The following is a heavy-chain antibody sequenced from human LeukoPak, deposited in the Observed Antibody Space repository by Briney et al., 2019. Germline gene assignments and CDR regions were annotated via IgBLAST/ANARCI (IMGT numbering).Heavy chain of an antibody. CDR2: IIPIFGTA. D-gene: IGHD5-18*01. J-gene: IGHJ4*02. CDR1: GGTFSSYA. V-gene: IGHV1-69*13. CDR3: ARGDPGGYSYGYDLGY. Sequence: SVKVSCKASGGTFSSYAISWVRQAPGQGLEWMGGIIPIFGTANYAQKFQGRVTITADESTSTAYMELSSLRSEDTAVYYCARGDPGGYSYGYDLGYWGQGTLVTVSS.